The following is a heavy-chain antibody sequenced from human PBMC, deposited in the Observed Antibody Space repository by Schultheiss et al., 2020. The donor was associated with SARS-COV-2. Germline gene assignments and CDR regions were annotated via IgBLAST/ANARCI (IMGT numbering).Heavy chain of an antibody. J-gene: IGHJ4*02. D-gene: IGHD3-16*01. CDR3: ARSVWGGTVG. V-gene: IGHV4-59*13. Sequence: SETLSLTCSVSGDFISSYYWSWIRQPPGKGLEWIGYISYSGGTNYNPTLKSRVTISVATSKNHFSLKVNSVTAADTAVYYCARSVWGGTVGWGQGTLVTVSS. CDR2: ISYSGGT. CDR1: GDFISSYY.